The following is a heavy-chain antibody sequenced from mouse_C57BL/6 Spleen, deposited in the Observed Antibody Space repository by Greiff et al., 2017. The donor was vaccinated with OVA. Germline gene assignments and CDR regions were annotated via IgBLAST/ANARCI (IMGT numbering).Heavy chain of an antibody. J-gene: IGHJ1*03. V-gene: IGHV1-5*01. CDR2: IYPGHSDT. CDR3: TSYGNYHGYFDV. Sequence: VQLKESGTVLARPGASVKMSCKTSGYTFTSYWMHWVKPRPGQGLEWIGAIYPGHSDTSYNQKFKGKAKLTAVTSASTAYMELSSLTNEDSAVYYCTSYGNYHGYFDVWGTGTTVTVSS. CDR1: GYTFTSYW. D-gene: IGHD2-1*01.